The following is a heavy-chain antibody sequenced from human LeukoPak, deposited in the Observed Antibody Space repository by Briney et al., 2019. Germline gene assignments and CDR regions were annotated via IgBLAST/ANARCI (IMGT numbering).Heavy chain of an antibody. Sequence: GGSLRLSCAASGFPFSSYAVRCVRQARGKGLEWVSAFSGSGGSTYYADSVKGRFTISRANSKYKLYLQMNSLRAEDTAVYYCAKDQVHGYSSGWSENDYWGQGTLVTVSS. V-gene: IGHV3-23*01. CDR3: AKDQVHGYSSGWSENDY. CDR1: GFPFSSYA. D-gene: IGHD6-19*01. CDR2: FSGSGGST. J-gene: IGHJ4*02.